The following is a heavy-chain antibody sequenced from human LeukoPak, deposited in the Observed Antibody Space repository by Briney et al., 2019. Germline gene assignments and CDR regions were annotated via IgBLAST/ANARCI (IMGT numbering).Heavy chain of an antibody. J-gene: IGHJ4*02. Sequence: ASVKVSCKASGYTFTRYDINWVRQATGQGLEWLGWVNTKSGNTDSAQNFQGRVTITRDTSINTAYMELSSLRSEDTAIYYCARVDGSPDYWGQGTLVTVSS. CDR3: ARVDGSPDY. V-gene: IGHV1-8*03. CDR2: VNTKSGNT. CDR1: GYTFTRYD. D-gene: IGHD2-15*01.